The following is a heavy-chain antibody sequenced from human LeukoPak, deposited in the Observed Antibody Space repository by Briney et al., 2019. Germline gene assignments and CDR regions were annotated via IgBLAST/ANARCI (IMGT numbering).Heavy chain of an antibody. CDR1: GFTFSSYG. J-gene: IGHJ4*02. CDR3: ARDKIGKMATIHFDY. V-gene: IGHV4-39*07. Sequence: GSLRLSCAASGFTFSSYGMHWIRQPPGKGLEWIGSIYYSGSTYYNPSLKSRVTISVDTSKNQFSLKLSSVTAADTAVYYCARDKIGKMATIHFDYWGQGTLVTVSS. D-gene: IGHD5-24*01. CDR2: IYYSGST.